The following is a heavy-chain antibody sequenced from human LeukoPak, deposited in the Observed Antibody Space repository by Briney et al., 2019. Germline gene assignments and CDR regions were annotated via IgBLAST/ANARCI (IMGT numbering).Heavy chain of an antibody. V-gene: IGHV4-39*07. CDR1: GDSISSSSYY. D-gene: IGHD2-21*02. J-gene: IGHJ4*02. CDR3: ARQRAYCGGDCYSGLDY. Sequence: PSETLSLTCTVSGDSISSSSYYWGWIRQPPGRGLEWIGSIHYRGSTYYNPSLKSRVTIPLDTSRNQFSLKLRSVTAADTAVYYCARQRAYCGGDCYSGLDYWGQGSLVTVSS. CDR2: IHYRGST.